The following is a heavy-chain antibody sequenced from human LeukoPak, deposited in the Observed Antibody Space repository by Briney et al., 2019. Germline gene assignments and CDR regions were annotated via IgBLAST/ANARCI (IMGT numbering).Heavy chain of an antibody. CDR3: ARGYCSGGSCYLPSSYYYYGMDV. J-gene: IGHJ6*02. V-gene: IGHV4-34*01. CDR1: GGPFSGYY. CDR2: INHSGST. Sequence: SETLSLTCAVYGGPFSGYYWSWIRQPPGKGLEWIGEINHSGSTNYNPSLKSRVTISVDTSKNQFSLKLSSVTAADTAVYYCARGYCSGGSCYLPSSYYYYGMDVWGQGTTVTVSS. D-gene: IGHD2-15*01.